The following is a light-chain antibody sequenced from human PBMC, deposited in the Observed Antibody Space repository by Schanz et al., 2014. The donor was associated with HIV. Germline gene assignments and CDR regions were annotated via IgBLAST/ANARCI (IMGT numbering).Light chain of an antibody. J-gene: IGLJ3*02. Sequence: QSALTQPTSVSGSTGQSITISCTGASMAFSSSDFVSWYQQLPGEAPRLIIYDVTSRPSGVSARFSASRFGDTASLTISGLQAEDEADYYCSTYTGSNTWVFGGGTKLTVL. CDR1: SMAFSSSDF. CDR2: DVT. V-gene: IGLV2-14*03. CDR3: STYTGSNTWV.